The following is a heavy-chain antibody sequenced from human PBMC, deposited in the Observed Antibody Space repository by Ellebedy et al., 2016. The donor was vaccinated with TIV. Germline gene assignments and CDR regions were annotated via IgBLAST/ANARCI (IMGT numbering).Heavy chain of an antibody. D-gene: IGHD3-16*01. Sequence: GESLKISCAASGFTFNKYWMSWVRQAPGKGLEWVSVIYSGGSTYYADSVKGRFTISRDNSKNTLYLQMNSLRAEDTAVYYCGGRYYDYVWATDYWGQGTLVTVSS. J-gene: IGHJ4*02. V-gene: IGHV3-66*01. CDR3: GGRYYDYVWATDY. CDR2: IYSGGST. CDR1: GFTFNKYW.